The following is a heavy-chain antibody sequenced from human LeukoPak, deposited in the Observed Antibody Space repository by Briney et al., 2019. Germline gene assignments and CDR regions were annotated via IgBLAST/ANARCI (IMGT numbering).Heavy chain of an antibody. Sequence: SETLSLTCAVSGASISSNFYWGCIRQSPGKGLEGIATLYAPLYHGGSTFYSPSLKSRVTMSPDKSQTISSLKLNSVTATDTAVYYCAISIGYSYGDDAFDVWGPGTGVTVSS. J-gene: IGHJ3*01. V-gene: IGHV4-38-2*01. CDR2: LYAPLYHGGST. CDR1: GASISSNFY. CDR3: AISIGYSYGDDAFDV. D-gene: IGHD5-18*01.